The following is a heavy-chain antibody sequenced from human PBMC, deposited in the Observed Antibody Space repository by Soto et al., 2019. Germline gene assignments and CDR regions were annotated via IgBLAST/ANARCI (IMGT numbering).Heavy chain of an antibody. Sequence: SETLSLTCTVSGGSISSWYWSWIRQPPGKGLEWIGYIHDSGITDYNPSLKSRATISIDTFRNQISLNLHSVTAADTAVYYCAREYAFSSDYWGQGTVVTVSS. CDR1: GGSISSWY. D-gene: IGHD2-2*01. CDR3: AREYAFSSDY. V-gene: IGHV4-59*01. J-gene: IGHJ4*02. CDR2: IHDSGIT.